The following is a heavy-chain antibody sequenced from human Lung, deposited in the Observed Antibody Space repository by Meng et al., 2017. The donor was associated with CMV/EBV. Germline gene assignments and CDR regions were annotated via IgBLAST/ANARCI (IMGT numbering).Heavy chain of an antibody. CDR2: INWNGDST. V-gene: IGHV3-20*01. J-gene: IGHJ4*02. CDR1: GFTFDDYG. D-gene: IGHD6-13*01. Sequence: GESXKISCAASGFTFDDYGVSWVRQVPGKGLEWVSGINWNGDSTGYADSVKGRFTISRDNAKNSLYLQMNSLRAEDTALYHCARGGSSSWRQGVFDYWGQXTLVTVSA. CDR3: ARGGSSSWRQGVFDY.